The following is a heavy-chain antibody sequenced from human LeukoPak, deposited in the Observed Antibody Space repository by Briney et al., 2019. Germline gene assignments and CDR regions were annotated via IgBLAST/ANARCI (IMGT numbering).Heavy chain of an antibody. CDR3: ARDSPEKDYYDSSGYYVH. D-gene: IGHD3-22*01. CDR1: GFTFSSYW. CDR2: IKQDGSEK. Sequence: GGSLRLSCAASGFTFSSYWMSWVRQAPGKGLEWVANIKQDGSEKYYVDSVKGRFTISRGNAKNSLYLQMNSLRAEDTAVYYCARDSPEKDYYDSSGYYVHWGQGTLVTVSS. J-gene: IGHJ4*02. V-gene: IGHV3-7*01.